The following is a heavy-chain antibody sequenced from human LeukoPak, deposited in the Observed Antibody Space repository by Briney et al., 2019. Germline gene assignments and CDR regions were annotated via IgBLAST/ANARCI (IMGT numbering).Heavy chain of an antibody. CDR2: IIPIFGTA. Sequence: SVKVSCKASGGTFSSYAISWVRQAPGQGLEWMGGIIPIFGTANYAQKFQGRVTITADESTSTAYMELSSLRAGDTAVYYCARQLESDAFDIWGQGTMVTVSS. J-gene: IGHJ3*02. D-gene: IGHD5-24*01. V-gene: IGHV1-69*13. CDR1: GGTFSSYA. CDR3: ARQLESDAFDI.